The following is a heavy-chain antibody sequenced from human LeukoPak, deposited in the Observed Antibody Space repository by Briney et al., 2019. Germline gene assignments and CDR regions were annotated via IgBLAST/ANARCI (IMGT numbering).Heavy chain of an antibody. CDR3: ARGPRDIVVVPAAIGWFDP. D-gene: IGHD2-2*01. V-gene: IGHV3-48*01. J-gene: IGHJ5*02. Sequence: GGSLRLSCAASGFTFNNYPMNWVRQAPGKGLEWVSYISSSGSAIYYADSVKGRFTISRDNAKNSLYLQMNSLRAEDTAVYYCARGPRDIVVVPAAIGWFDPWGQGTLVTVSS. CDR1: GFTFNNYP. CDR2: ISSSGSAI.